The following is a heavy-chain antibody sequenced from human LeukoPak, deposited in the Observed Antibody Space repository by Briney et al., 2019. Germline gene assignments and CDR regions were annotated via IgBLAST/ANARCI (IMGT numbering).Heavy chain of an antibody. D-gene: IGHD5-18*01. CDR1: GGSFSGYY. CDR2: INHGGSI. Sequence: PSETLSLTCAVYGGSFSGYYWSWIRQPPGKGLEWIGEINHGGSINYNPSLKSRVTVSLDTSKNQFFLKLNSVTAADTAVYYCARGSGYTYGYPFDSWGQGTLVTVSS. V-gene: IGHV4-34*01. CDR3: ARGSGYTYGYPFDS. J-gene: IGHJ4*02.